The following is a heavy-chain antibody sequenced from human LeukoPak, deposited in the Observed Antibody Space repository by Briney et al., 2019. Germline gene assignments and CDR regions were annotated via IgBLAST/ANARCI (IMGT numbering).Heavy chain of an antibody. CDR3: ARRLRMWFGELVYFDY. Sequence: PGGSLRLSCAASGFTFSSYAMSWVRQAPGKGLEWIGSIYYSGSTYYNPSLKSRVTISVDTSKNQFSLKLSSVTAADTVVYYCARRLRMWFGELVYFDYWGQGTLVTVSS. J-gene: IGHJ4*02. V-gene: IGHV4-39*01. CDR1: GFTFSSYA. D-gene: IGHD3-10*01. CDR2: IYYSGST.